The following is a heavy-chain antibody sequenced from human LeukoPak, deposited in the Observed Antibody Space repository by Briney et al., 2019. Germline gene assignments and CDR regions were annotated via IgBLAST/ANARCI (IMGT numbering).Heavy chain of an antibody. J-gene: IGHJ4*02. Sequence: SETLSLTCTVSGGSLINYYWTWIRQSPGKGLEWIAFIYYTGTTHYNPSLKSRVTISVDTSKNQFSLNLNSVTAADTAVYYCARHGVSFPHYFDYWGQETLVTVSS. CDR2: IYYTGTT. V-gene: IGHV4-59*08. CDR3: ARHGVSFPHYFDY. D-gene: IGHD1-26*01. CDR1: GGSLINYY.